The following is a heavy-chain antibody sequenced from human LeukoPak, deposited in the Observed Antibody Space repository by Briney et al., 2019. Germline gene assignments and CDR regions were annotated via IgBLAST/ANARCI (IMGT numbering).Heavy chain of an antibody. D-gene: IGHD6-19*01. CDR2: ISGSGGST. CDR1: GFTFSSYA. CDR3: AKDGEYSSGWSTLDY. V-gene: IGHV3-23*01. Sequence: PGGSLRLSCAASGFTFSSYAMSWVRQAPGKGLEWVSAISGSGGSTHYADSVKGRFTISRDNSKNTLYLQMNSLRAEDTAVYYRAKDGEYSSGWSTLDYWGQGTLVTVSS. J-gene: IGHJ4*02.